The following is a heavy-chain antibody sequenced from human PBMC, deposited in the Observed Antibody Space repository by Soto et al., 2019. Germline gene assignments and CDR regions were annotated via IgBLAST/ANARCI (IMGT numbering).Heavy chain of an antibody. V-gene: IGHV3-23*01. Sequence: GASMRISCAASGFNISSSAMSWVRQAPGKGLEWVSAISGSGGSTYYADSVKGRFTISRDNSKNTLYLQMNSLRAEDTAVYYCAKGAAAPALYYYYYMDVWGKGTTVTVSS. CDR2: ISGSGGST. CDR1: GFNISSSA. J-gene: IGHJ6*03. D-gene: IGHD6-13*01. CDR3: AKGAAAPALYYYYYMDV.